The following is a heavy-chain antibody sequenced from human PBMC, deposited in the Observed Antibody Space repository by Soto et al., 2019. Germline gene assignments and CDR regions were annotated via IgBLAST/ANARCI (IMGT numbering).Heavy chain of an antibody. CDR3: AKLGYCSSTSCYEVAYYFDY. CDR1: GFTLSHYA. D-gene: IGHD2-2*01. V-gene: IGHV3-23*01. CDR2: ISGSGGST. Sequence: PGGSLRLSCAAPGFTLSHYALNLGRQAPGKGLEWVSAISGSGGSTYYADSVKGRFTISRDNSKNTLYLQMNSLRAEDTAVYYCAKLGYCSSTSCYEVAYYFDYWGQGTLVTVSS. J-gene: IGHJ4*02.